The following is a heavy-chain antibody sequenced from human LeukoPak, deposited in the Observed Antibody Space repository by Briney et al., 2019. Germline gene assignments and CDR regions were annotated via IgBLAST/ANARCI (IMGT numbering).Heavy chain of an antibody. V-gene: IGHV1-2*02. CDR1: GYTFTGYY. J-gene: IGHJ5*02. CDR3: AREIAAAGLENWFDP. Sequence: ASVKVSCKASGYTFTGYYMHWVRQAPGQGLEWMGWINPNGGGTNYAQKFQGRVTMTRDTSISTAYMELSRLRSDDTAVYYCAREIAAAGLENWFDPWGQGTLVTVSS. CDR2: INPNGGGT. D-gene: IGHD6-13*01.